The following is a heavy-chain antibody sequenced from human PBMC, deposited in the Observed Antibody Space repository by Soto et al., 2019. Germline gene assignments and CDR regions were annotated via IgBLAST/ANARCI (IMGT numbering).Heavy chain of an antibody. CDR2: IKQDGSEK. CDR3: ARASGYDSNYYYYYYMDV. Sequence: GGSLRLSCAASGFTFSSYWMSWVRQAPGKGLEWVANIKQDGSEKYYVDSVKGRFTISRDNAKNSLYLQMNSLRAEDTAVYYYARASGYDSNYYYYYYMDVWGKGTTVTVSS. J-gene: IGHJ6*03. V-gene: IGHV3-7*01. D-gene: IGHD5-12*01. CDR1: GFTFSSYW.